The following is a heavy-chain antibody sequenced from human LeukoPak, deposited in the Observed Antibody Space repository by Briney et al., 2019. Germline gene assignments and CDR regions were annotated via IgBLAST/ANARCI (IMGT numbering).Heavy chain of an antibody. CDR3: ARDLAAAGLYYFDY. CDR1: GFIFSNYG. J-gene: IGHJ4*02. CDR2: ISYDGSNK. Sequence: GGSLRLSCAASGFIFSNYGMNWVRQAPGKGLEWVAVISYDGSNKYYADSVKGRFTISRDNSKNTLYLQMNSLGAEDTAVYYCARDLAAAGLYYFDYWGQGTLVTVSS. D-gene: IGHD6-13*01. V-gene: IGHV3-30*03.